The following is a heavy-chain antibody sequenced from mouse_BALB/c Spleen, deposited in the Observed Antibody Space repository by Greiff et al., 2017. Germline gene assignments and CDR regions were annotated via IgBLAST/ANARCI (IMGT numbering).Heavy chain of an antibody. Sequence: VKLVESGPGLVAPSQSLSITCTVSGFSLTSYGVHWVRQPPGKGLEWLGVIWAGGSTNYNSALMSRLSISKDNSKSQVFLKMNSLQTDDTAMYYCARDDDGSSPFAYWGQGTLVTVSA. J-gene: IGHJ3*01. CDR2: IWAGGST. CDR1: GFSLTSYG. CDR3: ARDDDGSSPFAY. V-gene: IGHV2-9*02. D-gene: IGHD1-1*01.